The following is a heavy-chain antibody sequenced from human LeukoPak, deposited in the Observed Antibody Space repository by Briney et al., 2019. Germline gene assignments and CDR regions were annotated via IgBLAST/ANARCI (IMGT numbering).Heavy chain of an antibody. CDR1: GGSISPSF. CDR3: TRGAGWLIDD. Sequence: SETLSLTCTFSGGSISPSFWSWIRQPPEKGLEWIGYIHNDGSTKYNPSLKGRVTISEDTSNNQFSLRLNSVTAEDTAVSFCTRGAGWLIDDWGQGTLVTVFS. D-gene: IGHD5-12*01. CDR2: IHNDGST. J-gene: IGHJ4*02. V-gene: IGHV4-59*01.